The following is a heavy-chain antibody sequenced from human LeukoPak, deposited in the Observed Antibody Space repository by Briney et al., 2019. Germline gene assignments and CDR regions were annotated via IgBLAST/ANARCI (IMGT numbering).Heavy chain of an antibody. Sequence: PSETLSLTCTVSGGSISSYYWSWIRQPPGKGLEWIGYIYTSGSTNYNPSLKSRVTISVDTSKNQFSLKLSSVTAADTAVYYCASSTGIVGATPAPFDYWGQGTLVTVSS. J-gene: IGHJ4*02. D-gene: IGHD1-26*01. V-gene: IGHV4-4*09. CDR1: GGSISSYY. CDR3: ASSTGIVGATPAPFDY. CDR2: IYTSGST.